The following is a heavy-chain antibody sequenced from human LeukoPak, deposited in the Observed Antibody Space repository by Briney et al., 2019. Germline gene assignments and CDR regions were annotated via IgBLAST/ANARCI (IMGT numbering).Heavy chain of an antibody. J-gene: IGHJ4*02. CDR1: GFTFSSYS. CDR3: TRGSSTSSQD. Sequence: GGSLRPSCAASGFTFSSYSMNWVRQAPGKGLEWVSRINTDGISTNYADSVKGRFTMSRDNAKNTLYLQMNNVTAEDTALYYCTRGSSTSSQDWGQGILVTVSS. CDR2: INTDGIST. V-gene: IGHV3-74*01. D-gene: IGHD2-2*01.